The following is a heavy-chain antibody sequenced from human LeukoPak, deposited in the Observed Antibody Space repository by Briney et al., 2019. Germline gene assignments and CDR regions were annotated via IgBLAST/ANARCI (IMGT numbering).Heavy chain of an antibody. D-gene: IGHD6-13*01. CDR2: IIPILAIP. J-gene: IGHJ5*02. CDR3: ARDTATTRIAAAGAFWFDP. Sequence: SVKVSCKASGGTFSNYAISWVRQAPGQGLEWMGRIIPILAIPNYAQRFQGRVTITADKSTSTAYMELSSLRSEDTAVYYCARDTATTRIAAAGAFWFDPWGQGTLVTVSS. CDR1: GGTFSNYA. V-gene: IGHV1-69*04.